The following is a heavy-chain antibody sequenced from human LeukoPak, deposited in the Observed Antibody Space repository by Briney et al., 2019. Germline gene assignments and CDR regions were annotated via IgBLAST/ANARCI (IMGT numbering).Heavy chain of an antibody. J-gene: IGHJ4*02. CDR1: GFTFSSYS. CDR2: ISSSSSYI. D-gene: IGHD6-13*01. Sequence: PGGSLRLSCAASGFTFSSYSMNRVRQAPGKGLEWVSSISSSSSYIYYADSVKGRFTISRDNAKNSLYLQMNSQRAEDTAVYYCASLLIAAAATDYWGQGTLVTVSS. CDR3: ASLLIAAAATDY. V-gene: IGHV3-21*01.